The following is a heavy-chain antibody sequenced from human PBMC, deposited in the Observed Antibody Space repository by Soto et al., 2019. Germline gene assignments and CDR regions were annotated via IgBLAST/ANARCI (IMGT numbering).Heavy chain of an antibody. CDR2: IIPIFGTQ. CDR1: GGTFDNYA. Sequence: VQLVQSGAEVKKPGSSVKVSCKASGGTFDNYAISWVRQAPGQGREWVGGIIPIFGTQNYAQKFRGRVTITADESTTTAYMELSSLRSEDTAVYYCARDGGRDGYFGNWFDPWGQGTLVTVSS. D-gene: IGHD5-12*01. CDR3: ARDGGRDGYFGNWFDP. V-gene: IGHV1-69*12. J-gene: IGHJ5*02.